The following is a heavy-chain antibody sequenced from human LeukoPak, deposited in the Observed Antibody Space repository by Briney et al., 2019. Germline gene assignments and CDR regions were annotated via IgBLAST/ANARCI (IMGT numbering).Heavy chain of an antibody. D-gene: IGHD3-22*01. J-gene: IGHJ4*02. CDR1: GFTFSNAW. CDR2: IKSKTDGGTT. V-gene: IGHV3-15*01. CDR3: TTDYYDSSGYYDAD. Sequence: KPGGSLRLSCAASGFTFSNAWMSWVRQAPGKGLEWVGRIKSKTDGGTTDYAAPVKGRFTISRDDSKSTLYLQMNSLKTEDTAVYYCTTDYYDSSGYYDADWGQGTLVTVSS.